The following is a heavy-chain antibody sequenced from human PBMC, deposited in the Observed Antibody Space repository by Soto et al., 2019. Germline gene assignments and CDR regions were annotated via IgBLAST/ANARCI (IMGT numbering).Heavy chain of an antibody. CDR1: GHIFSNYW. J-gene: IGHJ4*03. CDR2: IYPGDSDT. D-gene: IGHD6-19*01. V-gene: IGHV5-51*01. Sequence: GESLKISCKGSGHIFSNYWIGWVRQMPGKGLEWMGIIYPGDSDTRYSPSFQGQVTITVDKSINTAYLQWSRLKASDTAIYYCARQRLWGTSGGWYGFPSIWGQGTLVTVSS. CDR3: ARQRLWGTSGGWYGFPSI.